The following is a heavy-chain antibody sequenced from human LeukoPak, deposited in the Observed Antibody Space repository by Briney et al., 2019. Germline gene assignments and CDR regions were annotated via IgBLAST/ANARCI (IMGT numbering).Heavy chain of an antibody. Sequence: PSETLSLTCTVSGDSISSSSHYWGWIRQSPGKGLEWIGSIYYSGNTYYKSSLRSRVTISEDTSKNQFSLKLSSVTAADTAVYYCARIMTSNFDYWGQGTLVTVSS. CDR2: IYYSGNT. V-gene: IGHV4-39*01. J-gene: IGHJ4*02. CDR1: GDSISSSSHY. CDR3: ARIMTSNFDY.